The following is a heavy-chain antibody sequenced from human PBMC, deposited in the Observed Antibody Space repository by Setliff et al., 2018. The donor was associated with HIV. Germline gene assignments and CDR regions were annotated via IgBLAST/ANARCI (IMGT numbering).Heavy chain of an antibody. Sequence: SETLSLTCTVSGGSISSDYWSWIRQPPGKGLEWIGTIYYHGSTYYNPSLKSRVTISIDTSKNQFSLQLTSVTAADTAVYYCVNPSGAMGDFDSWGQGTLVTVSS. J-gene: IGHJ4*02. CDR3: VNPSGAMGDFDS. D-gene: IGHD3-16*01. CDR2: IYYHGST. V-gene: IGHV4-59*04. CDR1: GGSISSDY.